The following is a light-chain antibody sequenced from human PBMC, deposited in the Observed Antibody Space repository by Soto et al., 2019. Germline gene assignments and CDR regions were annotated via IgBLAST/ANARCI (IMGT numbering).Light chain of an antibody. V-gene: IGKV3-11*01. Sequence: EIVLTQSPATLSLSPGERATLSCRASQSVSSYLAWYQQRPGQAPRLLIYDASSRATGIPARFSGSGSGTEFTLTISSLEPEDFAVYYCQQRSNWPITFGPGTKVDIK. CDR1: QSVSSY. CDR3: QQRSNWPIT. J-gene: IGKJ3*01. CDR2: DAS.